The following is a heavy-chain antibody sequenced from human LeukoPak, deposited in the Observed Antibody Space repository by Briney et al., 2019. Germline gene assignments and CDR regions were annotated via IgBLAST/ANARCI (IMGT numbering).Heavy chain of an antibody. Sequence: GASVKVSCKASGYTFTSYAMNWVRQAPGQGLEWMGWINTNTGNPTYAQGFTGRFVFSLDTSVSTAYLQISSLKAEDTAVYYCARRHRQLNYYYYYMDVWGKGTTVTVSS. CDR3: ARRHRQLNYYYYYMDV. CDR2: INTNTGNP. D-gene: IGHD6-13*01. V-gene: IGHV7-4-1*02. CDR1: GYTFTSYA. J-gene: IGHJ6*03.